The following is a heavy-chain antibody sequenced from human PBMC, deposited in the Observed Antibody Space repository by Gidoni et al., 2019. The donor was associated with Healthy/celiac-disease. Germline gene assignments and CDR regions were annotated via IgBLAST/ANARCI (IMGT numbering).Heavy chain of an antibody. Sequence: QVQLVESGGGVVQPGRSLRLSCAASGFTFSSYGMHWVRQAPGKGLEWVAVISYDGSNKYYADSVKGRFTISRDNSKNTLYLQMNSLRAEDTAVYYCANGDSSSWNAFDIWGQGTMVTVSS. J-gene: IGHJ3*02. D-gene: IGHD6-13*01. V-gene: IGHV3-30*18. CDR3: ANGDSSSWNAFDI. CDR2: ISYDGSNK. CDR1: GFTFSSYG.